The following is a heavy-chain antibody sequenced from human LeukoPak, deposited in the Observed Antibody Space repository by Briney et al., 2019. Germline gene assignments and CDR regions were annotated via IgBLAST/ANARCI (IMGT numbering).Heavy chain of an antibody. D-gene: IGHD3-10*01. CDR3: AKDVSDSGNQHGADY. CDR2: ISSDGSTK. V-gene: IGHV3-30*18. J-gene: IGHJ4*02. Sequence: GPLRLSCAASGFTFSRYGMHWVRQTPDKGLEWVAVISSDGSTKWYADSVKGRFTFSRDNSKNTLYLQMNSLRAEDTAVYYCAKDVSDSGNQHGADYWGQGTLVTVSS. CDR1: GFTFSRYG.